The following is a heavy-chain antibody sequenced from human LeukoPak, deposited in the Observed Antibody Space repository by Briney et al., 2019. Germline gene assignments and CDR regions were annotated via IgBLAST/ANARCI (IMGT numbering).Heavy chain of an antibody. Sequence: SETLSLTCTVSGGPISSYYWSWIRQPPGKGLEWIGYIYTSGSTNYNPSLKSRVTISVDTSKNQFSLKLSSVTAADTAVYYCARRYRDDFWSGYYRYYYYYMDVWGKGTTVTVSS. J-gene: IGHJ6*03. D-gene: IGHD3-3*01. CDR2: IYTSGST. V-gene: IGHV4-4*09. CDR3: ARRYRDDFWSGYYRYYYYYMDV. CDR1: GGPISSYY.